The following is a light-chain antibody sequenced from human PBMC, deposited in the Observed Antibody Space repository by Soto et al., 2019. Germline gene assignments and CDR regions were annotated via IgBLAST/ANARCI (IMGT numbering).Light chain of an antibody. J-gene: IGLJ1*01. Sequence: QSALTQPASVSGSPGQSITISCTGTSSDVGGYNYVSWYQQHPGKAPKLMIYDVSVRPSGVSNRFSGSKSGNTASLTISGLQAEAEADYYCSAYTSSSPLYVFGIGTKVTVL. V-gene: IGLV2-14*01. CDR1: SSDVGGYNY. CDR3: SAYTSSSPLYV. CDR2: DVS.